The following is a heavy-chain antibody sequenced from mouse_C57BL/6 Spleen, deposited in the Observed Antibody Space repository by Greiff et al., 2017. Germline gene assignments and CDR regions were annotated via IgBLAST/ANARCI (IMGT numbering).Heavy chain of an antibody. J-gene: IGHJ2*01. D-gene: IGHD3-1*01. CDR2: IYPRSGNT. CDR3: ARGGPARDDY. CDR1: GYTFTSYG. V-gene: IGHV1-81*01. Sequence: VQLQESGAELARPGASVKLSCKASGYTFTSYGISWVKQRTGQGLEWIGEIYPRSGNTYYNEKFKGKATLTADKSSSTAYMELRSLTSEDSAVYFCARGGPARDDYWGQGTTLTVSS.